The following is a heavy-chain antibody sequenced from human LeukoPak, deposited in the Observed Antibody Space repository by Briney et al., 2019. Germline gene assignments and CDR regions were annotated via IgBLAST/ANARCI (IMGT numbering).Heavy chain of an antibody. CDR1: GFTFSSHW. J-gene: IGHJ4*02. Sequence: PGGSLRLSCAASGFTFSSHWMHWVRQAPGKGLVWVSRINSVGSRTDYADSVKGRFTISRDNARNTLYLQMNSLRAEDTAVYYCTSDTVDTTLGIDYRGQGTLVTVSS. CDR3: TSDTVDTTLGIDY. V-gene: IGHV3-74*01. CDR2: INSVGSRT. D-gene: IGHD5-18*01.